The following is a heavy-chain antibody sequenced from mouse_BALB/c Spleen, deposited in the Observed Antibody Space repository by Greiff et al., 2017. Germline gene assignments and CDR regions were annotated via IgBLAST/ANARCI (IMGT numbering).Heavy chain of an antibody. CDR1: GFNIKDTY. Sequence: VQLKQSGAELVKPGASVKLSCTASGFNIKDTYMHWVKQRPEQGLEWIGRIDPANGNTKYDPKFQGKATITADTSSNTAYLQLSSLTSEDTAVYYCSNWDFDYWGQGTTLTVSS. D-gene: IGHD4-1*01. CDR3: SNWDFDY. V-gene: IGHV14-3*02. CDR2: IDPANGNT. J-gene: IGHJ2*01.